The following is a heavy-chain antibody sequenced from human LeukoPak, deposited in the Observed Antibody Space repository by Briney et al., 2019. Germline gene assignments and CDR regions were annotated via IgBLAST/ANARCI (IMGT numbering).Heavy chain of an antibody. D-gene: IGHD3-16*01. V-gene: IGHV3-73*01. CDR1: GFTFSGSA. CDR2: IRSKANSYAT. J-gene: IGHJ4*02. Sequence: GGSLRLSCAASGFTFSGSAMHWIRQASGKGLEWVGRIRSKANSYATAYAASVKGRFTISRDDSKNTAYLQMNSLKTEDTAVYYCTRQAWGSDVGYWGQGTLVTVSS. CDR3: TRQAWGSDVGY.